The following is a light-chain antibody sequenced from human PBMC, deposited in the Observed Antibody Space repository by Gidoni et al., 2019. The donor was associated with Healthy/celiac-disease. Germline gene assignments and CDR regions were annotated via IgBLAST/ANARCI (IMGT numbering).Light chain of an antibody. CDR1: QSISSY. CDR3: QQSYNTPLT. V-gene: IGKV1-39*01. Sequence: DIQMTQSPSSLPAAVGDRFTITCRASQSISSYLNWYQQKPGEAPKLLIYAASSLQSGVPSRFSSSGSRADFTLTSSRLQPEDFTTYCCQQSYNTPLTFGGGTKVEIK. CDR2: AAS. J-gene: IGKJ4*01.